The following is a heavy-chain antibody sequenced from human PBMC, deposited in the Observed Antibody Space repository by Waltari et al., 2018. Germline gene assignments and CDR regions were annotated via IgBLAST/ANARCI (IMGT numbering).Heavy chain of an antibody. D-gene: IGHD3-10*01. V-gene: IGHV1-69-2*01. CDR2: LDPEDGQA. CDR3: AAALGGGISASRPFHF. Sequence: EVQLLQSGAEVKKPGTPVKISCTVSGDTFPDNYIHWIQQAPGKGLQWMGLLDPEDGQAVYAEKFQGRVTMTADTSIHTAYMELTSLTSEDTAFYYCAAALGGGISASRPFHFWGQGTMITVSS. J-gene: IGHJ3*01. CDR1: GDTFPDNY.